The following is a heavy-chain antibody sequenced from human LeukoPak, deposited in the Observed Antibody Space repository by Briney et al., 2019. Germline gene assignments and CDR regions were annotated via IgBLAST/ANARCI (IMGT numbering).Heavy chain of an antibody. V-gene: IGHV1-18*01. Sequence: GASVKVSCKASGYIFTSYGISWVRQAPGQGPEWMGWISGYNGHTKYVQKLQGRVTMTTDTSTSTAYMELSSLRSEDTAVYYCARELGSSGWFEEGADYWGQGTLVTVSS. D-gene: IGHD6-19*01. J-gene: IGHJ4*02. CDR1: GYIFTSYG. CDR2: ISGYNGHT. CDR3: ARELGSSGWFEEGADY.